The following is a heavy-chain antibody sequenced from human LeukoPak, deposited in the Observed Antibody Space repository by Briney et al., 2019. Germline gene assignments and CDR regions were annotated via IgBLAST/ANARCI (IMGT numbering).Heavy chain of an antibody. CDR3: ARGALTYYYGSGVKYYFDY. V-gene: IGHV4-38-2*02. J-gene: IGHJ4*02. Sequence: SETLSLTCTVSGYSISSGYYWVWIRQSPGKGLDWIGSIYHSGSTYYNPSLKSRVTISVDTSKNQFSLKLSSVTAADTAVYYCARGALTYYYGSGVKYYFDYWGQGTLVTVSS. CDR1: GYSISSGYY. D-gene: IGHD3-10*01. CDR2: IYHSGST.